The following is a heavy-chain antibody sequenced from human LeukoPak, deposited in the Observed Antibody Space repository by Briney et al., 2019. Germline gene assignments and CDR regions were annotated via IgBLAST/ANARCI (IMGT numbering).Heavy chain of an antibody. J-gene: IGHJ4*02. Sequence: GYIYYSGSTNYTPSLKSRVTISVDTSKNQFSLKLSSVTAADTAVYYCARANSGYDPAFDYWGQGALVTVSS. D-gene: IGHD5-12*01. V-gene: IGHV4-59*01. CDR3: ARANSGYDPAFDY. CDR2: IYYSGST.